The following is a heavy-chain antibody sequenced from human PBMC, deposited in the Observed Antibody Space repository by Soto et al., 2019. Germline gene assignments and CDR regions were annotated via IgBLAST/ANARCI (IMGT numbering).Heavy chain of an antibody. Sequence: GGSLRLSCAASGFTFSSYGMHWVRQAPGKGLEWVAVISYDGSNKYYADSVKGRFTISRDNSKNTLYLQMSSLRAEDTAVYYCAKGDYVWGSYRIPSYFDYWGQGTLVTAPQ. D-gene: IGHD3-16*02. V-gene: IGHV3-30*18. CDR1: GFTFSSYG. CDR3: AKGDYVWGSYRIPSYFDY. CDR2: ISYDGSNK. J-gene: IGHJ4*02.